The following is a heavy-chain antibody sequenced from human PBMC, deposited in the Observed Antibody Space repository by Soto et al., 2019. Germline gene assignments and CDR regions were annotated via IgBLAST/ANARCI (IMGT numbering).Heavy chain of an antibody. D-gene: IGHD3-16*01. V-gene: IGHV1-18*01. J-gene: IGHJ4*02. Sequence: QVQLVQSGVEVKKPGASVKVSCKASGYTFTSYAISWVRQAPGQGLEWMGWISAYNGNTNYAQNHRGRVTMTTDASTRTAYMELRSLRYDDTAMYYCARDFTGWPPDGVDYWGQGTQVTVSS. CDR1: GYTFTSYA. CDR3: ARDFTGWPPDGVDY. CDR2: ISAYNGNT.